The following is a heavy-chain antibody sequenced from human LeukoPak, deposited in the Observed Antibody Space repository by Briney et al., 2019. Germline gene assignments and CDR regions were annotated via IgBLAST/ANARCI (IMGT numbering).Heavy chain of an antibody. V-gene: IGHV3-7*01. Sequence: GGCLRVSCAASGFTFSRHWVGWVRQAPGKGLGWVASIKQDGSQYYVASVKGRFFISSDNAKNSVSLQMNSLRGEDTAVYYCARGPDFGDRLDYFDYWGQGTLVTVSA. CDR1: GFTFSRHW. CDR2: IKQDGSQ. D-gene: IGHD4-17*01. CDR3: ARGPDFGDRLDYFDY. J-gene: IGHJ4*02.